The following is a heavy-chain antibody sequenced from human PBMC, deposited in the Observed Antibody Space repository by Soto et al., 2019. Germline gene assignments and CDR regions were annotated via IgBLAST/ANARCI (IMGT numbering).Heavy chain of an antibody. V-gene: IGHV4-30-4*01. J-gene: IGHJ4*02. D-gene: IGHD4-4*01. CDR2: IYYSGST. Sequence: SETLSLTCTVSGGSISSGDYYWSWIRQPPGKGLEWIGYIYYSGSTYYNPSLKSRVTISVDTSKNQFSLKLSSVTAADTAVYYCARESYSNYVGRYDYWGQGTLVTVSS. CDR3: ARESYSNYVGRYDY. CDR1: GGSISSGDYY.